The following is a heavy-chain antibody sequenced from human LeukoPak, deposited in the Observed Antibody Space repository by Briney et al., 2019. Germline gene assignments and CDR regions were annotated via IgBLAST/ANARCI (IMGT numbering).Heavy chain of an antibody. CDR1: GYTFTSYG. D-gene: IGHD6-19*01. V-gene: IGHV1-18*01. Sequence: ASVKVSCKASGYTFTSYGISWVRQAPGQGLEWMGWFSGYNCNKNYAQKLQGRVTMTTDTSTSTAYMELRSLRSDDAAVYYCARAPSGWYDYWGQGTLVTVSS. CDR2: FSGYNCNK. J-gene: IGHJ4*02. CDR3: ARAPSGWYDY.